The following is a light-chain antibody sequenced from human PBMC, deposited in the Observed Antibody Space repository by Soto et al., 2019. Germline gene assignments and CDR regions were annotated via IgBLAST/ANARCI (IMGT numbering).Light chain of an antibody. Sequence: QSVLTQPPSASGTPGQRVTISCSGSSSNIGSNYVYWYQQLPGTAPKLLIYRNNQRPSGVPDRFSGSKSGTSASLAISGLRSEDEADYYCAAWDDSLEGVSGGGTKLTVL. J-gene: IGLJ2*01. V-gene: IGLV1-47*01. CDR2: RNN. CDR3: AAWDDSLEGV. CDR1: SSNIGSNY.